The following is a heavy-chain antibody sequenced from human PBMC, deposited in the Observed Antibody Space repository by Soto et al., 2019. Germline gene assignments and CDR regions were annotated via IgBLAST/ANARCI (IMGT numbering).Heavy chain of an antibody. V-gene: IGHV1-18*01. J-gene: IGHJ4*02. D-gene: IGHD6-13*01. CDR1: GYTFTSYG. CDR2: ISAYNGNT. CDR3: ARGWDGGSSWYLETQDY. Sequence: QVQLVQSGAEVKKPGSSVKVSCKASGYTFTSYGISWVRQAPGQGLEWMGWISAYNGNTNYAQKLQGRVTMTTDTSTSTAYMELRSLRSDDTAVYYCARGWDGGSSWYLETQDYWGQGTLVTVSS.